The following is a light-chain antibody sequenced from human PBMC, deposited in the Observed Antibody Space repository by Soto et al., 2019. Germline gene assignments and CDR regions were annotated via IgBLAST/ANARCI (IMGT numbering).Light chain of an antibody. Sequence: EVVMRQSPATLSVSPXXGXXXXCXASQGIGDTLAWYQHKPGQTPRLLIYDTSTRATGVPTRFSGSRSGAEFTLTINSLQSEDFAVYYCQPYNNWPLTFGGGTKVDIK. V-gene: IGKV3-15*01. J-gene: IGKJ4*01. CDR1: QGIGDT. CDR3: QPYNNWPLT. CDR2: DTS.